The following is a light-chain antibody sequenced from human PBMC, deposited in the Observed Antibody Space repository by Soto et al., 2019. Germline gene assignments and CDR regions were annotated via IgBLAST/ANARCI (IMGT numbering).Light chain of an antibody. CDR2: EVS. CDR3: SSYTISSSLL. Sequence: QSVLTQPASVSGSPGQSITISCTGTSSDIGGYNYVSWYQQHPGTAPKLMIYEVSNRPSGVSNRFSGSKSGNTASLTISGLQAEDEGDYYCSSYTISSSLLFGGGTKVTVL. J-gene: IGLJ2*01. V-gene: IGLV2-14*01. CDR1: SSDIGGYNY.